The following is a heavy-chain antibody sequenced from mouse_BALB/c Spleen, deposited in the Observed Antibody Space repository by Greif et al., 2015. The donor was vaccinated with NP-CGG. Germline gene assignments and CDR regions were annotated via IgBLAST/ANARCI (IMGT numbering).Heavy chain of an antibody. V-gene: IGHV1-63*02. CDR3: AGDYDGGGYYAMDY. Sequence: QVQLQQSGAELVRPGTSVKISCKASGYTFTNYWLGWVKQRPGHGLEWIGDIYPGGGYTNYNEKFKGKATLTADTSSSTAYMQLSSLTSEESAVYFGAGDYDGGGYYAMDYWGPGTPVTVSS. CDR2: IYPGGGYT. J-gene: IGHJ4*01. D-gene: IGHD2-4*01. CDR1: GYTFTNYW.